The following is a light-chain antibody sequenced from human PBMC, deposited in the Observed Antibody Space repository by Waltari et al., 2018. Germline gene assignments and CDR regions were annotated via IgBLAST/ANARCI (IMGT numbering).Light chain of an antibody. CDR2: DAS. CDR3: QQYATSPLT. J-gene: IGKJ4*02. CDR1: QSVSSNY. V-gene: IGKV3-20*01. Sequence: EIVLTQSPGTLSLSPGERASLSCRANQSVSSNYLACYQQTPSQTPRLPHYDASSRATGIPDRFSGSGSGTDFTLTISRLEPEDFAVFYCQQYATSPLTFGGGTKVEIK.